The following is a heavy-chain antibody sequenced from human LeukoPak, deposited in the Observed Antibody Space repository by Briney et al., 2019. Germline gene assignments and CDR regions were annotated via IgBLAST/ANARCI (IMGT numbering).Heavy chain of an antibody. J-gene: IGHJ4*02. Sequence: GESLKISCQSSGYNFTPYWIVWVRQMPGKGLEWMGITFAGYSYTIYSPSFRGQVTISADKSISTAYLQWSSLKASDTAMYYCARQFYYDSSGYSRDFDYWGQGTLVTVSS. CDR1: GYNFTPYW. V-gene: IGHV5-51*01. CDR3: ARQFYYDSSGYSRDFDY. D-gene: IGHD3-22*01. CDR2: TFAGYSYT.